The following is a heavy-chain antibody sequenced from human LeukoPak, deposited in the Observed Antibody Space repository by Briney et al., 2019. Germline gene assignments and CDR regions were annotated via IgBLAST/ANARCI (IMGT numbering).Heavy chain of an antibody. V-gene: IGHV7-4-1*02. J-gene: IGHJ4*02. Sequence: ASVKVSCKASGYTFTSYAMNWVRQAPGQGLEWMGWINTNTGNPTYAQGFTGRFVFSLDTSVSTAYLQISSLKAEDTAVYYCARDRGDYDYGDYGSFDYWGQGTLVTVSS. CDR3: ARDRGDYDYGDYGSFDY. CDR2: INTNTGNP. D-gene: IGHD4-17*01. CDR1: GYTFTSYA.